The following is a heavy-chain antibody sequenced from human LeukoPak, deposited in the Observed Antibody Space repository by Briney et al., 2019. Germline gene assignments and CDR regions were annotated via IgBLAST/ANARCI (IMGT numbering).Heavy chain of an antibody. J-gene: IGHJ3*02. CDR2: IYPGDSDT. Sequence: PGESLTISCKGSGYSFTSYWIGWVRQMPGKGLEWMGIIYPGDSDTKYSPSFQGQVTISADNSISTAYLQWSSLKASDTAMYYCARRGYYYDSSGYYRPLHAFDIWGQGTMVTVSS. CDR1: GYSFTSYW. D-gene: IGHD3-22*01. V-gene: IGHV5-51*03. CDR3: ARRGYYYDSSGYYRPLHAFDI.